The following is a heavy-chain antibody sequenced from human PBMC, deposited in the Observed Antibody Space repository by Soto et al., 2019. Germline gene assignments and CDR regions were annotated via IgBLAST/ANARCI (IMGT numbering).Heavy chain of an antibody. Sequence: PGGSLRLSCAASGFTFSSYAMSWFRQAPGKGLEWVSAISGSGGSTYYADSVKGRFTISRDNSKNTLYLQMNSLRAEDTAVYYCAKDPRRRDGYNFPWTTESTWGQGTLVTVPS. J-gene: IGHJ4*02. CDR3: AKDPRRRDGYNFPWTTEST. D-gene: IGHD5-12*01. V-gene: IGHV3-23*01. CDR1: GFTFSSYA. CDR2: ISGSGGST.